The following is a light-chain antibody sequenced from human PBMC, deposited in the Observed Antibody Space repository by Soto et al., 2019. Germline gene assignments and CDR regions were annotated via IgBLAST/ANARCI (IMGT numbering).Light chain of an antibody. CDR3: QQYGSSPRT. J-gene: IGKJ2*01. V-gene: IGKV3-20*01. Sequence: ETVLTQSPGTLSLSPGERATLSCRASQSVSSSYLAWYQQKPGQAPRLLIYGASSRATGIPDRFSGSGSGTDFTLSISRLEPEDFAVYYCQQYGSSPRTFGQGTQLEIK. CDR2: GAS. CDR1: QSVSSSY.